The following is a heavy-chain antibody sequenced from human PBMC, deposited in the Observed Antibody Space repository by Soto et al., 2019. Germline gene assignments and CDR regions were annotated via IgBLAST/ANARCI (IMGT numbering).Heavy chain of an antibody. CDR2: IDTSGKT. CDR1: GGSLTAYS. D-gene: IGHD7-27*01. Sequence: LSLTCTVSGGSLTAYSWNWIRQPVGKGLEWIGRIDTSGKTNYIPSLKSRLTMSIDRFKNQFSLNLKFVTAADTAVYFCAKDESGAADIWGQGTMVTVSS. CDR3: AKDESGAADI. V-gene: IGHV4-4*07. J-gene: IGHJ3*02.